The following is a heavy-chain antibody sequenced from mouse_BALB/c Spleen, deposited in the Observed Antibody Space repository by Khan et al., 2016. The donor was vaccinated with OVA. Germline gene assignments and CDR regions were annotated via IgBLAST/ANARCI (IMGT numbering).Heavy chain of an antibody. CDR3: ASATFDD. CDR2: MDPFNGGN. J-gene: IGHJ3*01. CDR1: GFSFTTYY. V-gene: IGHV1-34*01. Sequence: VQLQQSGPELMKPGASVKISCKAFGFSFTTYYMHWVKQRHGKSHEWIGYMDPFNGGNVYNQKFKGKATLTVDKSSSTDYMHHSSMTSEDSAVYYCASATFDDWGKGTLVTVSA.